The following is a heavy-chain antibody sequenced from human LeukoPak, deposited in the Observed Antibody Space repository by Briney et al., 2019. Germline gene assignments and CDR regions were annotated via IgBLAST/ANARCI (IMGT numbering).Heavy chain of an antibody. CDR2: IIPIFGTA. J-gene: IGHJ6*02. D-gene: IGHD5-12*01. V-gene: IGHV1-69*01. CDR1: GGTFSSYA. Sequence: ASVKVSCKASGGTFSSYAISWVRQAPGQGLEWMGGIIPIFGTANYAQKFQGRVTITADESTSTAYMELSSLRSEDTAVYYCARGVDIVATTTRDPGYGMDVWGQGTTVTVSS. CDR3: ARGVDIVATTTRDPGYGMDV.